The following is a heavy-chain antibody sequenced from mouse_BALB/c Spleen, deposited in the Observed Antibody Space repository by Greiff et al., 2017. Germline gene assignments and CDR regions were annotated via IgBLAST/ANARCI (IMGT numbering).Heavy chain of an antibody. Sequence: QVQLQQSGPELVKPGASVKMSCKASGYTFTSYYIHWVKQRPGQGLEWIGWIYPGDGSTKYNEKFKGKTTLTADKSSSTAYMLLSSLTSEDSAIYFCARHYYGSSWAMDYWGQGTSVTVSS. V-gene: IGHV1S56*01. CDR2: IYPGDGST. D-gene: IGHD1-1*01. J-gene: IGHJ4*01. CDR3: ARHYYGSSWAMDY. CDR1: GYTFTSYY.